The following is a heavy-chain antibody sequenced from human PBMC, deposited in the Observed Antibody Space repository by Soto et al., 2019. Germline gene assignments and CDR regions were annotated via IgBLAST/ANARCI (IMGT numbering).Heavy chain of an antibody. D-gene: IGHD6-25*01. Sequence: EVQLVESGGGLVKPGGSLRLYCAASGFTFISYSMNWVRQAPGKGLEWVSSISSSSSYIYYAYSVKGRFTISRDNAKNSLYLQMNSLRAEDTAVYYCARRGSQRYYYDGMDVWGQGTTVTVSS. V-gene: IGHV3-21*01. J-gene: IGHJ6*02. CDR2: ISSSSSYI. CDR1: GFTFISYS. CDR3: ARRGSQRYYYDGMDV.